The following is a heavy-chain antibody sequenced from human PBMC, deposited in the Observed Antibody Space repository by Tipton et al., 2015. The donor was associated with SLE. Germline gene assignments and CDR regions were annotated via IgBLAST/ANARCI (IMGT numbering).Heavy chain of an antibody. J-gene: IGHJ3*02. V-gene: IGHV4-59*08. D-gene: IGHD3-22*01. CDR2: IYHSGST. CDR1: GGSISSHY. CDR3: ARASNGVYYDSSGYYTFDI. Sequence: TLSLTCTVSGGSISSHYWSWIRQPPGKGLEWIGNIYHSGSTYYNSSLKSRVTISVDTSKNQFSLRLSSVTAADTAVYYCARASNGVYYDSSGYYTFDIWGQGTMVTISS.